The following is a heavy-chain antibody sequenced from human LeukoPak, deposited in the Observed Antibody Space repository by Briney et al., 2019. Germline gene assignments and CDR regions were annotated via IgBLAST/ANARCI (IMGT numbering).Heavy chain of an antibody. Sequence: GGSLRLSCAASGFTFSSYSMNWVRQAPGKGLEWVSSISSSSSYIYYADSVRGRFTISRDNAKNSLYLQMNSLRAEDTAVYYCARGPLAGCSSTSCSGYYYGMDVWGQGTTVTVSS. V-gene: IGHV3-21*01. J-gene: IGHJ6*02. CDR2: ISSSSSYI. D-gene: IGHD2-2*01. CDR1: GFTFSSYS. CDR3: ARGPLAGCSSTSCSGYYYGMDV.